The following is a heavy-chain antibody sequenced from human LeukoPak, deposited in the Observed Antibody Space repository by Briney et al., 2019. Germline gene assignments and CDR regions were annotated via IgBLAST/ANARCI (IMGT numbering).Heavy chain of an antibody. CDR1: GFTFSSYD. V-gene: IGHV3-23*01. CDR2: ISGSGSNT. CDR3: ARRYCSSTSCIFDY. Sequence: GGSLRLSCAASGFTFSSYDMSWVRQAPGKGLEWVSGISGSGSNTYYADSVKGRFTISRDNSKNTLYLQMNSLRAEDTAMYYCARRYCSSTSCIFDYWGQGTLVTVYS. D-gene: IGHD2-2*01. J-gene: IGHJ4*02.